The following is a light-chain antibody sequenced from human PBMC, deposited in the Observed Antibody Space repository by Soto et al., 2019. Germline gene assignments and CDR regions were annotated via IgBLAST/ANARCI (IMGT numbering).Light chain of an antibody. CDR2: GAS. J-gene: IGKJ1*01. V-gene: IGKV3-20*01. CDR1: QSVVVNY. CDR3: QQYCDLPWT. Sequence: DIVLTQSPATLFLCTVARDTLQVRATQSVVVNYLAWYQQKPGQAPRLLIYGASSRAIGIPDRFSGSGSATDFTLTIARLESEDFAVYFCQQYCDLPWTYGQGTKVDIK.